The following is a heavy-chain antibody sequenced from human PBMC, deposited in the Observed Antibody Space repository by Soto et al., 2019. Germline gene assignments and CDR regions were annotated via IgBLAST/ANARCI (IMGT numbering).Heavy chain of an antibody. CDR1: GGTFSSYA. D-gene: IGHD3-22*01. CDR3: ARVRRATRGNYYDSSGYYY. CDR2: IIPIFGTA. V-gene: IGHV1-69*13. Sequence: SVKVSCKASGGTFSSYAISWVRQAPGQWLEWMGGIIPIFGTANYAQKFQGRVTITADESTSTAYMELSSLRSEDTAVYYCARVRRATRGNYYDSSGYYYWGQGTLVTVSS. J-gene: IGHJ4*02.